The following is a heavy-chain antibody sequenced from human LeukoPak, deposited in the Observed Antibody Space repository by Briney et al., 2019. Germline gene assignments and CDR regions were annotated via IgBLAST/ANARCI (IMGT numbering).Heavy chain of an antibody. J-gene: IGHJ5*02. CDR1: GGSISYYY. V-gene: IGHV4-59*01. Sequence: SETLSLTYTVSGGSISYYYWTWIRQSPGKGLEWIGQIYYTGSTYYNPSLKRRVTISVDTSRNQFSLNLTSVTAADTAVYYCARGGTYNDILSFDPWGQGTLVTVSS. CDR3: ARGGTYNDILSFDP. CDR2: IYYTGST. D-gene: IGHD3-9*01.